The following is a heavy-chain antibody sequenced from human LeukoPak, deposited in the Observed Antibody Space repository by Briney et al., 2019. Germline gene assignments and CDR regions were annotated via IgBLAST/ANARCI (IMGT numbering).Heavy chain of an antibody. Sequence: SETLSLTCTVSGGSISSSSYYWGWIRQPPGKGLEWIGSIYYSGSTYYNPSLKSRVTISVDTSKNQFSLKLSSVTAADTAVYYCATYSNRKSGTFDVFDIWGQGTMVTVSS. CDR3: ATYSNRKSGTFDVFDI. J-gene: IGHJ3*02. D-gene: IGHD1-14*01. CDR2: IYYSGST. CDR1: GGSISSSSYY. V-gene: IGHV4-39*01.